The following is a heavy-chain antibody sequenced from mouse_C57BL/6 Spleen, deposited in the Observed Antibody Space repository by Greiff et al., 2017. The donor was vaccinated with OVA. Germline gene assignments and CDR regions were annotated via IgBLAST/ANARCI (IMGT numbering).Heavy chain of an antibody. J-gene: IGHJ2*01. Sequence: VHVKQSGPELVKPGASVKMSCKASGYTFTDYNMHWVKQSHGKSLEWIGYINPNNGGTSYNQKFKGKATLTVNKSSSTAYMELRSLTSEDSAVYYCARSNGYGSSYDYWGQGTTLTVSS. V-gene: IGHV1-22*01. CDR1: GYTFTDYN. D-gene: IGHD1-1*01. CDR3: ARSNGYGSSYDY. CDR2: INPNNGGT.